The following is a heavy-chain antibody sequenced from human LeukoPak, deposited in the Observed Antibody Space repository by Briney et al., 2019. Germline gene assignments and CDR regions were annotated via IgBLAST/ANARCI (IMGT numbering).Heavy chain of an antibody. CDR2: ISGSGGST. J-gene: IGHJ5*02. D-gene: IGHD4-17*01. CDR1: GFTFSSYA. CDR3: AKFTHDYGDYRTLAFDP. Sequence: GGSLRLSCAASGFTFSSYAMSWVRQAPGKGLEWVSAISGSGGSTYYADSVKGRFTISRDNSKNTLYLQMNSLRAEDTSVYYCAKFTHDYGDYRTLAFDPWGQGALVTVSS. V-gene: IGHV3-23*01.